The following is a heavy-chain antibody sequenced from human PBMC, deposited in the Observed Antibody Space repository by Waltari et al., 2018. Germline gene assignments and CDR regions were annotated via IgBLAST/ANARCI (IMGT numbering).Heavy chain of an antibody. CDR1: GYSFTSYW. CDR3: AREKGFSSGNFDY. J-gene: IGHJ4*02. D-gene: IGHD6-19*01. V-gene: IGHV5-51*01. Sequence: EVQLVQSGAEVKKPGESLKISCKGSGYSFTSYWIGWVRQMPGKGLEWMGFSYGGDSDSRYSPSFKGQVTTSVDKAISTAYLQWSTLKASDTAMDFCAREKGFSSGNFDYWGQGTLVTVSS. CDR2: SYGGDSDS.